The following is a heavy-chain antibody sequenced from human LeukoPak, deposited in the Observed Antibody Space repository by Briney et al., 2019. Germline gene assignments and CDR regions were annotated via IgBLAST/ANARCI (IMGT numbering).Heavy chain of an antibody. V-gene: IGHV3-7*03. D-gene: IGHD5-12*01. CDR3: ARSYSGYDPNWFDP. CDR2: IKQDGSEK. CDR1: GFTFSSYW. Sequence: GGSLRLSCAASGFTFSSYWMSWVRQAPGKGLEWLANIKQDGSEKYYVDSVKGRFTISRDNAKNSLYLQMNSLRAEDTAVYYCARSYSGYDPNWFDPWGQGTLVTVSS. J-gene: IGHJ5*02.